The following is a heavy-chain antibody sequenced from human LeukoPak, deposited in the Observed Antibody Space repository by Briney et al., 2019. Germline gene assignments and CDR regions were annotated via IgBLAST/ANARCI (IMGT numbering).Heavy chain of an antibody. Sequence: GGSLRLSCAASGFTFSSYWMFWVRQPPGKGLEWMATIKKDGSEKDYADSVKGRFTISRDNAENSLSLQMNSLRADDTATYYCVGGSGWLFDYWGQGTLVTVSS. CDR1: GFTFSSYW. J-gene: IGHJ4*02. CDR3: VGGSGWLFDY. D-gene: IGHD6-19*01. CDR2: IKKDGSEK. V-gene: IGHV3-7*01.